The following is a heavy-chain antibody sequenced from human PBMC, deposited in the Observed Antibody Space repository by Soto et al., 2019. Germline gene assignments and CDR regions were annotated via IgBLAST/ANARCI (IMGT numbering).Heavy chain of an antibody. Sequence: SETLSLTCTVSGGSISSYYWSWIRQPPGKGLEWIGYIYYSGSTNYNPSLKSRVTISVDTSKNQFSLKLSSVTAADTAVYYCAREGAAVGYIGTYYFDYWGQGTLVTVSS. CDR2: IYYSGST. CDR3: AREGAAVGYIGTYYFDY. J-gene: IGHJ4*02. CDR1: GGSISSYY. D-gene: IGHD6-13*01. V-gene: IGHV4-59*01.